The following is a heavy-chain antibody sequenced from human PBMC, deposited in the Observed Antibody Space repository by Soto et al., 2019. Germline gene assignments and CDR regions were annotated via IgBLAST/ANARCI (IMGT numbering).Heavy chain of an antibody. Sequence: EVQLLELGGGLVQPGGYLRLSCAASGFTFSSYAMSWVRQAPGKGLAWVSAISGSGGSTYYADSVKGRFTISRDNSKNTLYLQMNSLRAEDTAVYYCASLDSSSLPRSDYWGQVTMVTVS. CDR2: ISGSGGST. J-gene: IGHJ4*02. CDR3: ASLDSSSLPRSDY. CDR1: GFTFSSYA. D-gene: IGHD6-13*01. V-gene: IGHV3-23*01.